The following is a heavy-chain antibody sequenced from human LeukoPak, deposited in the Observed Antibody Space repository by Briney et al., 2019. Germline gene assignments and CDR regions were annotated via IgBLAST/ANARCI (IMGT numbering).Heavy chain of an antibody. V-gene: IGHV3-23*01. CDR1: GFTFSDYY. CDR3: ARVTMVRGVRPAYGMDV. Sequence: GGSLRLSCAASGFTFSDYYMSWVRQAPGKGLEWVSAISGSGGSTYYADSVKGRFTISRDNSKNTLYLQMNSLRAEDTAVYYCARVTMVRGVRPAYGMDVWAKGPRSPSP. D-gene: IGHD3-10*01. CDR2: ISGSGGST. J-gene: IGHJ6*02.